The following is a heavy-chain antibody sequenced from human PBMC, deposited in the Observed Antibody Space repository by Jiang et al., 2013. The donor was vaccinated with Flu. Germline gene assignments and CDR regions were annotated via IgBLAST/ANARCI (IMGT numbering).Heavy chain of an antibody. CDR2: IYPGDSDT. J-gene: IGHJ3*02. V-gene: IGHV5-51*01. CDR3: ARFYSSTPVPDAFDI. D-gene: IGHD6-13*01. CDR1: GYSFTSYW. Sequence: GSGYSFTSYWIGWVRQMPGKGLEWMGIIYPGDSDTRYSPSFQGQVTISADKSISTAYLQWSSLKASDTAMYYCARFYSSTPVPDAFDIWGQGTMVTVSS.